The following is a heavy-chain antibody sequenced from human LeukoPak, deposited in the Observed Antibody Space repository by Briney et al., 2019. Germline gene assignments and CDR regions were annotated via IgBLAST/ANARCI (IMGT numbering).Heavy chain of an antibody. CDR3: ARAPIAARPIGDY. CDR1: GYTFTGYY. V-gene: IGHV1-2*02. D-gene: IGHD6-6*01. J-gene: IGHJ4*02. CDR2: INPNSGGT. Sequence: RVSVKVSCKASGYTFTGYYMHWVRQAPGQGLEWMGWINPNSGGTNYAQKFQGRVTMTRDTSISTAYMELSRLRSDDTAVYYCARAPIAARPIGDYWGQGTLVTVSS.